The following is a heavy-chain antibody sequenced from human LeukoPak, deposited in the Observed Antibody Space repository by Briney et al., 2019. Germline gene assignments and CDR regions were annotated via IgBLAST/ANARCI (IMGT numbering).Heavy chain of an antibody. Sequence: SETQSLTCTVSGGSISSSSYYWGWIRQPPGKGLEWIGTIYYSGRTNYNPSLKSRVTISVDTSKNQFSLKLNSVTAADTAVYYCARRPYYYGSGSHHFDYWGQGTLVTVSS. V-gene: IGHV4-39*01. CDR3: ARRPYYYGSGSHHFDY. J-gene: IGHJ4*02. CDR2: IYYSGRT. D-gene: IGHD3-10*01. CDR1: GGSISSSSYY.